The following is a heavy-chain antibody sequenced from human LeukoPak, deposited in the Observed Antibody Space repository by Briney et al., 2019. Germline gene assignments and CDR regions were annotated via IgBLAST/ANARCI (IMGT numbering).Heavy chain of an antibody. CDR1: GYTFTGYY. CDR2: INPNSGVT. J-gene: IGHJ4*02. Sequence: ASVKVSCKASGYTFTGYYMHWVRQAPGQGLEWMGRINPNSGVTNYAQKFQGRVTMTRDTTISTAYMELSRLRSDDTAVYYCARLTMVVSPVDYWGQGTLVTVSS. V-gene: IGHV1-2*06. D-gene: IGHD4-23*01. CDR3: ARLTMVVSPVDY.